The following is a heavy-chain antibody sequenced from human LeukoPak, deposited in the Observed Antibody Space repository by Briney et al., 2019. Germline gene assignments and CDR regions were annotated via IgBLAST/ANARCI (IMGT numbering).Heavy chain of an antibody. J-gene: IGHJ4*02. Sequence: ASVKVSRKASGYTFTSNYIHWVRQAPGQGLEWMGMIYPRDGSTSYAQKFQGRVTVTRDTSASTVHMELSGLRSEDTAVYYCARDQEGFDYWGQGTLVTVSS. V-gene: IGHV1-46*01. CDR2: IYPRDGST. CDR3: ARDQEGFDY. CDR1: GYTFTSNY.